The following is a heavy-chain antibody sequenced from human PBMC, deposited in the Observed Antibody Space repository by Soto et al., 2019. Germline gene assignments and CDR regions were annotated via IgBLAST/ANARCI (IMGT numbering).Heavy chain of an antibody. CDR3: ARPVVVVVTAIPSYYYYNMDV. Sequence: ASVKVSCKASGYRFNDYYIHWVRQAPGQGLEWMGLINPTGGTTNYAQRFQGRVSMTRDTSTTTVYMELSSLRSEDTAVYYCARPVVVVVTAIPSYYYYNMDVWGQGATVTVSS. CDR1: GYRFNDYY. D-gene: IGHD2-21*02. J-gene: IGHJ6*02. CDR2: INPTGGTT. V-gene: IGHV1-46*02.